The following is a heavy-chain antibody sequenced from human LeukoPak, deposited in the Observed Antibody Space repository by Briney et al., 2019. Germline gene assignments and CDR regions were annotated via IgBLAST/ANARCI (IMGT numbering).Heavy chain of an antibody. CDR2: NNGDGSTT. J-gene: IGHJ5*02. V-gene: IGHV3-74*01. D-gene: IGHD5-12*01. Sequence: PGGSLRLSCVASGFIFSGYWMYWVRQAPGKGLMYISRNNGDGSTTNYADVVKGRFTMSRDNVKNTLYLQMNSLRVEDTAVYYCARDPRNIGLAPWGQGTLVTVSS. CDR1: GFIFSGYW. CDR3: ARDPRNIGLAP.